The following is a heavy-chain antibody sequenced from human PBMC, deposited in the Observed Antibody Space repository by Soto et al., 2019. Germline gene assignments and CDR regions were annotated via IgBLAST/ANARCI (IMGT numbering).Heavy chain of an antibody. Sequence: EVQLVESGGGLVQPGGSLRLSCIASGFTLGRYWLSWVRQAPGKGLEWVANIKQDGSEKYYVDSVKGRFTIARDNAKNSLYLQMNSLRAEDTAVYYCASHDYGDYASFDYWGQGTLVIVSS. V-gene: IGHV3-7*01. J-gene: IGHJ4*02. D-gene: IGHD4-17*01. CDR3: ASHDYGDYASFDY. CDR1: GFTLGRYW. CDR2: IKQDGSEK.